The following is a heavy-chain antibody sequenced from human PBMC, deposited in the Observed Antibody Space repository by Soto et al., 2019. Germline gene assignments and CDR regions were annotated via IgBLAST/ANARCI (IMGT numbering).Heavy chain of an antibody. CDR2: IIPIFGTA. V-gene: IGHV1-69*13. CDR3: ARKYADAFDI. CDR1: VYTLTELS. Sequence: GASVKVSCKVSVYTLTELSMHWVRQAPGKGLEWMGGIIPIFGTANYAQKFQGRVTITADESTSTAYMELSSLRSEDTAVYYCARKYADAFDIWGQGTMVTVSS. D-gene: IGHD2-8*01. J-gene: IGHJ3*02.